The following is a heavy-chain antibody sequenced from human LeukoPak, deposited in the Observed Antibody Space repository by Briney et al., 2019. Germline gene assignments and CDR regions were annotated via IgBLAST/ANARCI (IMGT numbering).Heavy chain of an antibody. CDR1: GGSISSYN. V-gene: IGHV4-59*08. J-gene: IGHJ4*02. Sequence: PSETLSFTGTVSGGSISSYNWSRIRQPPGKGLEWIAYIYYSGSTNYNPSLKSRVTISVDTSKNQFSLKLSSVTAADTAVYYCARREYYFDYWGQGTLVTVSS. D-gene: IGHD3-10*01. CDR2: IYYSGST. CDR3: ARREYYFDY.